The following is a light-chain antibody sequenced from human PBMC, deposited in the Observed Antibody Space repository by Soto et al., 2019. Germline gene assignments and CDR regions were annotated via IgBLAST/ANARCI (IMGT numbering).Light chain of an antibody. V-gene: IGKV3-11*01. J-gene: IGKJ1*01. Sequence: EIVLTQSPATLSLSPGERATLSCRASQSVSSYLAWYQQKPGQAPRLLIYDASNRATGIPARFSGSGSGTDFPLTISSREPEDFAVYYCHQRSNWPRTFGQGTKVEIK. CDR3: HQRSNWPRT. CDR1: QSVSSY. CDR2: DAS.